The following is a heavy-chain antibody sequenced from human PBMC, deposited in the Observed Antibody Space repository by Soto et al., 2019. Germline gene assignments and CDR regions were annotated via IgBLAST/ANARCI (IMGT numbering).Heavy chain of an antibody. V-gene: IGHV3-21*01. Sequence: PWWSLRLSCSASVFTFSSYSMNWVRQAPGKGLEWVSSISSSSSYIYYADSVKGRFTISRDNAKNSLYLQMNSLRAEDTAVYYCTSGTTGYYYYGMDVWGQGTTVTVSS. J-gene: IGHJ6*02. CDR3: TSGTTGYYYYGMDV. CDR1: VFTFSSYS. D-gene: IGHD1-1*01. CDR2: ISSSSSYI.